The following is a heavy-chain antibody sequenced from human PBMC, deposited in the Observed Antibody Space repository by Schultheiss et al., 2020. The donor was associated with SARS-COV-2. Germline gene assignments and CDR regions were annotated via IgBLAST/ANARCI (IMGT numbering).Heavy chain of an antibody. D-gene: IGHD4-17*01. Sequence: SETLSLTCAVSGGSISSGGYSWSWIRQPPGKGLEWIGYIYHSGSTYYNPSLKSRVTISVDTSKNQFSLKLSSVTAADTAVYYCARGPDYGDYGVWGQGTTVTVSS. CDR3: ARGPDYGDYGV. CDR1: GGSISSGGYS. V-gene: IGHV4-30-2*01. CDR2: IYHSGST. J-gene: IGHJ6*02.